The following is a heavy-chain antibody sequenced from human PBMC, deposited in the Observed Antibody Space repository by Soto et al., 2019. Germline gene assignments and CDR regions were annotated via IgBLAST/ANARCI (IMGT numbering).Heavy chain of an antibody. V-gene: IGHV3-30-3*01. D-gene: IGHD2-15*01. Sequence: QVPLVESGGGVVQPGRSLRLSYAASGFTFSSYVMHWVRQAPGKGLEWVAVISYDGNNKYYADSVKGRFTISRDNSKNTLYLQMNSLRAEDTAVYYCARAGCDGGRCYTLVGLRYGMDVWGQGTTVTVSS. CDR1: GFTFSSYV. CDR3: ARAGCDGGRCYTLVGLRYGMDV. CDR2: ISYDGNNK. J-gene: IGHJ6*02.